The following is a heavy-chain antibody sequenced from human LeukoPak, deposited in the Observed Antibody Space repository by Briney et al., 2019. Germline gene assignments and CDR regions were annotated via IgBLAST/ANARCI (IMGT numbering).Heavy chain of an antibody. D-gene: IGHD2-8*01. V-gene: IGHV3-72*01. J-gene: IGHJ4*02. CDR1: GFTVSTNY. CDR3: AVWLEGVCF. CDR2: SKNKANNKAHTYTT. Sequence: GGSLRLSCAASGFTVSTNYMTWIRQAPGKGLEWVGRSKNKANNKAHTYTTEYAASVKGRFTLSRDDSHNSLFLQMNSLNTEDTAVYYCAVWLEGVCFWGQGTLVTVSS.